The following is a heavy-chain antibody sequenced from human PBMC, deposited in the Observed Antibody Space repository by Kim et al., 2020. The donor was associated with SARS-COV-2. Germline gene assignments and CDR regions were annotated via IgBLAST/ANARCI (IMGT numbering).Heavy chain of an antibody. D-gene: IGHD6-13*01. CDR3: ARASRRGYSSSWYYFDY. J-gene: IGHJ4*02. Sequence: VKSRITINPDTSKNQFSLQLNSVTPEDTAVYYCARASRRGYSSSWYYFDYWGQGTLVTVSS. V-gene: IGHV6-1*01.